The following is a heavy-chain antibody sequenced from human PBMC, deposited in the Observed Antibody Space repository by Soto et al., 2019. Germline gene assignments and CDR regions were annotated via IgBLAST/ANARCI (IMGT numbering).Heavy chain of an antibody. CDR1: GYTFLNYG. V-gene: IGHV1-18*01. CDR2: ISPPNGNT. Sequence: QVQLVQSGAEVKKPGASVKVSCKASGYTFLNYGVTWVRQAPGQGLEWMGWISPPNGNTNYAQKFQGRVTLTTDTSTSTVYLELRSLRPDDTAVYYCARDLRIRGVFGFWGQGTLVTVSS. J-gene: IGHJ4*02. CDR3: ARDLRIRGVFGF. D-gene: IGHD3-10*01.